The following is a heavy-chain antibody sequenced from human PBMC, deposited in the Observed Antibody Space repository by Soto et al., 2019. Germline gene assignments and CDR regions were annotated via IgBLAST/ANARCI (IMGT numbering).Heavy chain of an antibody. V-gene: IGHV3-48*03. J-gene: IGHJ6*02. D-gene: IGHD2-8*01. CDR2: ISSSGSTI. CDR1: GFTFSGYE. CDR3: ARDPGYWTNGVCYTGRYGMDV. Sequence: PGGPLRLSCAASGFTFSGYEMNWVRQAPGKGLEWVSYISSSGSTIYYADSVKGRFTISRDNAKNSLYLQMNSLRAEDTAVYYCARDPGYWTNGVCYTGRYGMDVWGQGTKVSVSS.